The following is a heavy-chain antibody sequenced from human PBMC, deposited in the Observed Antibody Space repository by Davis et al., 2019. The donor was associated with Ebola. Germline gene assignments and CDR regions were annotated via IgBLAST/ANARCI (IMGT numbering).Heavy chain of an antibody. CDR2: ISSSSSYI. CDR3: ARGAGFLCDY. CDR1: GFTFSSYS. Sequence: GESLKISCAASGFTFSSYSMNWVRQAPGKGLEWVSSISSSSSYIYYADSVKGRFTISRDNAKNSLYLQMNSLRAEDTAVYYCARGAGFLCDYWGQGTLVTVSS. V-gene: IGHV3-21*04. J-gene: IGHJ4*02.